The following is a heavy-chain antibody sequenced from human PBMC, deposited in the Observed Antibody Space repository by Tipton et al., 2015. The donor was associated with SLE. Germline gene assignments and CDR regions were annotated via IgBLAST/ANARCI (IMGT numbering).Heavy chain of an antibody. D-gene: IGHD6-19*01. V-gene: IGHV1-18*01. CDR3: ARDERGCKDFFDY. Sequence: QLVQSGPEVKKPGASVKVSRKASGYTLTNYGFNWVRQAPGQGLEWMGWIGADNGNTNYALKFQGRVTMTRDKTTSTAYMELRSLRSDDTAIYYCARDERGCKDFFDYWGQGPLVTVSS. J-gene: IGHJ4*02. CDR1: GYTLTNYG. CDR2: IGADNGNT.